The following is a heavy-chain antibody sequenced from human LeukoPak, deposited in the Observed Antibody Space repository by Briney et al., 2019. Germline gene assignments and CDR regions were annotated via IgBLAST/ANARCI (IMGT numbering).Heavy chain of an antibody. D-gene: IGHD3-22*01. CDR3: ARRDYYDSSGYYFLYHFDY. V-gene: IGHV4-39*01. Sequence: SETLSLTCTVSGGSISSSSYYWGWIRQPPGKGLEWIGSIYYSGSTYYNPSLKSRVTISVDTSKNQFSLKLSSVTAADTAVYYRARRDYYDSSGYYFLYHFDYWGQGTPVTVSS. CDR2: IYYSGST. CDR1: GGSISSSSYY. J-gene: IGHJ4*02.